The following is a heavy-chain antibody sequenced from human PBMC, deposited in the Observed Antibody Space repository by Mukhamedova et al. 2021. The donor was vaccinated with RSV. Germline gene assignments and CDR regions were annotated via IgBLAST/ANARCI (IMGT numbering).Heavy chain of an antibody. V-gene: IGHV4-61*02. D-gene: IGHD6-13*01. CDR2: IYTSGST. CDR1: GSYY. J-gene: IGHJ2*01. Sequence: GSYYWSWIRQPAGKGLEWIGRIYTSGSTNYNPSLKSRVTISVDTSKNQFSLKLSSVTAADTAVYYCARDKGIAAAGNWYFDPWGR. CDR3: ARDKGIAAAGNWYFDP.